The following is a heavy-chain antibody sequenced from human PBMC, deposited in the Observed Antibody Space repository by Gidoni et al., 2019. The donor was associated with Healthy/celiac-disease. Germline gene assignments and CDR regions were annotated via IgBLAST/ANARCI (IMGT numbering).Heavy chain of an antibody. J-gene: IGHJ6*03. V-gene: IGHV1-2*04. Sequence: QVQLVQSGAEVKKPGASVKVSCKASGYTFTGYYMHWVRQAPGQGLEWMGWINPNSGGTNYAQKFQGWVTMTRDTSISTAYMELSRLRSDDTAVYYCARSSLRGSSWYQSYYYMDVWGKGTTVTVSS. CDR2: INPNSGGT. CDR1: GYTFTGYY. CDR3: ARSSLRGSSWYQSYYYMDV. D-gene: IGHD6-13*01.